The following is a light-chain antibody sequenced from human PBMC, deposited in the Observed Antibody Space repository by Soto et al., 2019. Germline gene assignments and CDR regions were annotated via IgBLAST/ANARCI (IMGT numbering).Light chain of an antibody. Sequence: QSVLTQPPSASGTPGQRVTISCSGSSSNIRSNYVYWYQQLSGTAPKLLIYRNNQRPSGVPDRFSGSKSGTSASLAISGLRSEDEADYYCAAWDDSLSGPVFGGGTKLTVL. CDR2: RNN. CDR3: AAWDDSLSGPV. V-gene: IGLV1-47*01. CDR1: SSNIRSNY. J-gene: IGLJ3*02.